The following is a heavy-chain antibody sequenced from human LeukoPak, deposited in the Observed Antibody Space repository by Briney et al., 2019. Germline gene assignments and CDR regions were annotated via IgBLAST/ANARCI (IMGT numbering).Heavy chain of an antibody. CDR2: IRSKAYGGTT. CDR3: TRGSYAFDY. CDR1: GFSFGDYA. Sequence: PGGSLRLSCTASGFSFGDYAMSWFRQAPGKGLEWVGFIRSKAYGGTTEFAASVKGRFTISRDDSESIASLQMNSLKTEDTAMYYCTRGSYAFDYWGQGTLVTVSS. D-gene: IGHD3-16*01. V-gene: IGHV3-49*03. J-gene: IGHJ4*02.